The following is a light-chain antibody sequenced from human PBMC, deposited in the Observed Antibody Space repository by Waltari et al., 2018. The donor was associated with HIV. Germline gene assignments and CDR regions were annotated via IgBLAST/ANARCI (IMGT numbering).Light chain of an antibody. V-gene: IGLV2-8*01. CDR1: SNDVGAYDY. CDR3: TSYGGNFSVL. J-gene: IGLJ3*02. Sequence: QSALTQPPSASGSPGQSVTISCTGTSNDVGAYDYVSWYQQHPGRAPKLLIYEVAMRPSGVPDRFCGSNSGNTASRTGSGVQAEDDGHYFCTSYGGNFSVLFGGGTNLAVL. CDR2: EVA.